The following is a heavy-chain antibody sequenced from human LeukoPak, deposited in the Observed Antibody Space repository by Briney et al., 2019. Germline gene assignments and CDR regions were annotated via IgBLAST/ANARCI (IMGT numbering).Heavy chain of an antibody. V-gene: IGHV3-30*18. CDR1: GFYF. J-gene: IGHJ4*02. Sequence: GGSLRLSCAASGFYFMHWVRQAPGKGLEGGAVISYDGSNKYYADSVKGRFTISRDNSKNTLYLQMNSLRAEDTAVYYCAKEFSYGSGFDYWGQGTLVTVSS. CDR2: ISYDGSNK. D-gene: IGHD5-18*01. CDR3: AKEFSYGSGFDY.